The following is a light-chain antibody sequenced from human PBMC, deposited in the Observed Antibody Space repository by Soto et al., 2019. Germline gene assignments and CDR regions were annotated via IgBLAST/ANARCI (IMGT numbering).Light chain of an antibody. V-gene: IGKV1-5*01. Sequence: IRMTQSPSALSASVGDRVTITCRASHSISMYLNWYQQKPGKAPKLLIYDASSLESGVPSRFSGSGSGTEFTLTISSLQPDDFATYYCQQYNSYSWTFGQGTKVAIK. J-gene: IGKJ1*01. CDR3: QQYNSYSWT. CDR1: HSISMY. CDR2: DAS.